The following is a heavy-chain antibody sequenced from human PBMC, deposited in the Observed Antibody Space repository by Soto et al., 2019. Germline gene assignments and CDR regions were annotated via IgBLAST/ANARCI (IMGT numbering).Heavy chain of an antibody. V-gene: IGHV4-38-2*01. J-gene: IGHJ5*01. Sequence: KTSETLSLTCAVSGYSISSGYYWGWIRQPPGKGLEWIGSIYHSGSTYYNPSLKSRVTISVDTSKNQFSLKLSSVTAADTAVYYCARVGCSGGTCYSGDNWLDSWGQGTLVTVSS. D-gene: IGHD2-15*01. CDR3: ARVGCSGGTCYSGDNWLDS. CDR1: GYSISSGYY. CDR2: IYHSGST.